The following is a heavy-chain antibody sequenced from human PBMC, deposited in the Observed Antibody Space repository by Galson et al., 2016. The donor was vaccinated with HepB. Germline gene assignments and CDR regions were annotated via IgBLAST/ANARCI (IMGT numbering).Heavy chain of an antibody. CDR1: GFIFSTHD. J-gene: IGHJ4*01. CDR3: ARFEGSGSYFVDQ. D-gene: IGHD3-10*01. Sequence: SLRLSCAASGFIFSTHDMHWVRQVTGKGLEWVSGIETAGDSYYADSVKGRFTISRENGKNSVYLQMNSLSAGDTAVYYCARFEGSGSYFVDQWGQGTLVTVSS. CDR2: IETAGDS. V-gene: IGHV3-13*01.